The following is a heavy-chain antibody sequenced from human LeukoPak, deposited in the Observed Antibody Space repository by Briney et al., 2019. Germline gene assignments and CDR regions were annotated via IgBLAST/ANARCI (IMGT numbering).Heavy chain of an antibody. CDR1: GGSISSFY. CDR3: ARVDDYVWGSYRQDRWFDP. J-gene: IGHJ5*02. V-gene: IGHV4-59*01. D-gene: IGHD3-16*02. CDR2: IYYSGST. Sequence: PSETLSLTCTVSGGSISSFYWSWIRQPPGKGLEWIGYIYYSGSTNYNPSLKSRVTISVDTSKNQFSLKLSSVTAADTAVYYCARVDDYVWGSYRQDRWFDPWGQGTLVTVSS.